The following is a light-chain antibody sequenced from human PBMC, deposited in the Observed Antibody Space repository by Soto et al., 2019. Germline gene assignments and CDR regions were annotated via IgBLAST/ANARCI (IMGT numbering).Light chain of an antibody. CDR3: QQYGSTPLT. CDR2: DAS. CDR1: KSVRSNY. V-gene: IGKV3-20*01. Sequence: EIVLKQSPDTLSLSPGERATLSCRASKSVRSNYLAWYQQKPGQAPRFLIYDASSRATGIPDRFSGSGSGTDFTLTISRLEPEDVAVYYCQQYGSTPLTFGGGTKVDIK. J-gene: IGKJ4*01.